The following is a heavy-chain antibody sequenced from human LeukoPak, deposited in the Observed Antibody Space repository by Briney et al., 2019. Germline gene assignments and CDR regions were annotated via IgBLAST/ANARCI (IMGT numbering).Heavy chain of an antibody. D-gene: IGHD5-12*01. Sequence: GESLKISCKGSGYSFTNYWIGWVRQMPGKGLEWMGLIYPGDSDTKYSPSFQGQVTISVDTSINTAYLQWSSLKASDTAMYYCARLGIVATTSYGMDVWGQGTTVTVSS. V-gene: IGHV5-51*01. CDR1: GYSFTNYW. J-gene: IGHJ6*02. CDR3: ARLGIVATTSYGMDV. CDR2: IYPGDSDT.